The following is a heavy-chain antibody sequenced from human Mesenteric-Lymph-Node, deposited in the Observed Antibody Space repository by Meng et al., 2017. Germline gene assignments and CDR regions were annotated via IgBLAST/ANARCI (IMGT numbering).Heavy chain of an antibody. Sequence: ELGPGLVQPVGTLPLPCAVSGGSISSCNWWSWVRQPPGKGLEWIGEIYHSGSTNYNPSLKSRVTISVDKSKNQFSLKLSSVTAADTAVYYCARHQNGGTYPLDYWGQGTLVTVSS. CDR2: IYHSGST. D-gene: IGHD3-16*02. V-gene: IGHV4-4*02. J-gene: IGHJ4*02. CDR3: ARHQNGGTYPLDY. CDR1: GGSISSCNW.